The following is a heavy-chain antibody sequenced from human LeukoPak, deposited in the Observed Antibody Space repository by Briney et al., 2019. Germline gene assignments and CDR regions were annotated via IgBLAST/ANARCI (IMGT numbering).Heavy chain of an antibody. CDR2: IYYGGST. CDR3: ARHEFDSGSLPYFDY. CDR1: GGSIRGYY. V-gene: IGHV4-59*08. J-gene: IGHJ4*02. D-gene: IGHD3-10*01. Sequence: PSETLSLTCTVSGGSIRGYYWSWIRQPPGKGLEWIGYIYYGGSTNYNPSLKSRVTISVDTSKNQFSLKLSAVTAADTAVYYCARHEFDSGSLPYFDYWGQGILVTVSS.